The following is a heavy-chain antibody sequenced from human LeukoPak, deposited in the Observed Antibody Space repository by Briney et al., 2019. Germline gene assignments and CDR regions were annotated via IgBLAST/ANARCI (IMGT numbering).Heavy chain of an antibody. Sequence: GGSLRLSCTASGFSFDEYAMHWVRQAPGKGLEWVSVIRGDSATAFYADSVKGRFTISRDNSRNSLYLQMSNLRREDTAFYYCAKADYDFVSGYPPGFESWGQGTLVTVSS. CDR1: GFSFDEYA. D-gene: IGHD3-3*01. J-gene: IGHJ4*02. V-gene: IGHV3-43*02. CDR2: IRGDSATA. CDR3: AKADYDFVSGYPPGFES.